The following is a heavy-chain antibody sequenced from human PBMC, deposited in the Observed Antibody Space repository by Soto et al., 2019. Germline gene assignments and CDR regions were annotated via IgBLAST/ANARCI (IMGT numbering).Heavy chain of an antibody. V-gene: IGHV3-30*18. J-gene: IGHJ4*02. CDR2: ISYDGSNK. CDR3: AKEKSYYDFWSGPDY. CDR1: GFTFSSYG. D-gene: IGHD3-3*01. Sequence: PGGSLRLSCAASGFTFSSYGMHWVRQAPGKGLEWVAVISYDGSNKYYADSVKGRFTISRDNSKNTLYLQMNSLRAEDTAVYYCAKEKSYYDFWSGPDYWSQGTLVTAPQ.